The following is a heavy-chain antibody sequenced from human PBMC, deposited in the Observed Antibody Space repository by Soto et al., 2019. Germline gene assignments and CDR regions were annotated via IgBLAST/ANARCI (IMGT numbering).Heavy chain of an antibody. J-gene: IGHJ4*02. Sequence: SQTLSLTCAISGDSVSSNNAAWNWIRQSPSRGLEWLGRTYYRSKWYNDYTVSLKGRITINPDTSKNQFSLQLNSVTPEDTAVYYCASTREGGWYFDRWGQGTRVSVSS. CDR1: GDSVSSNNAA. D-gene: IGHD6-19*01. CDR3: ASTREGGWYFDR. CDR2: TYYRSKWYN. V-gene: IGHV6-1*01.